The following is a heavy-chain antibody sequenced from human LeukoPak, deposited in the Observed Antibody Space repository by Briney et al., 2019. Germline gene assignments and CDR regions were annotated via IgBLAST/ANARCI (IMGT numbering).Heavy chain of an antibody. CDR2: IHYTGST. CDR3: ARGGYYGSGNDFRFDP. Sequence: SETLSLTCTVSGGSISSYYWSWIRQSPGKGLECIGYIHYTGSTDYNPSLKSRVTISVETSKNQFSLKLKSVTAADTAVYYCARGGYYGSGNDFRFDPWGQGTLVTVSS. V-gene: IGHV4-59*01. D-gene: IGHD3-10*01. CDR1: GGSISSYY. J-gene: IGHJ5*02.